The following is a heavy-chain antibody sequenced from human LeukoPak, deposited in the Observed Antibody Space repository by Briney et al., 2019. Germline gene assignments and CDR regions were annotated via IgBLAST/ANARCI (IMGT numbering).Heavy chain of an antibody. V-gene: IGHV3-23*01. D-gene: IGHD4-11*01. CDR1: FSNSA. CDR2: ISGSGTST. Sequence: GGSLRLSCAASFSNSAPNWVRQAPGKGLECVSSISGSGTSTYYADSVKGRFTSSRDNSKNTLYLQMDSLRAEDTAIYYCANEYSKGDVWGQGTTVTVSS. J-gene: IGHJ3*01. CDR3: ANEYSKGDV.